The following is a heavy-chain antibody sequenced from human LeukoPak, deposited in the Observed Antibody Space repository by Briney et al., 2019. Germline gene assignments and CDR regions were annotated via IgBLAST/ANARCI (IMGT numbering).Heavy chain of an antibody. V-gene: IGHV1-18*01. CDR3: ARGSVTGEGWFDP. D-gene: IGHD7-27*01. J-gene: IGHJ5*02. Sequence: GASVKVSCKASGYTFTSYGISWVRQAPGQGPEWMGWITSYNGDTNYAQKLQGRVTMTTDTSTSTAYMELRSPRSDDTAMYYCARGSVTGEGWFDPWGQGTQVTVSS. CDR1: GYTFTSYG. CDR2: ITSYNGDT.